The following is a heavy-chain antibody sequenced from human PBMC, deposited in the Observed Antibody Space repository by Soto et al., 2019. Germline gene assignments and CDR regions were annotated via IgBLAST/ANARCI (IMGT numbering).Heavy chain of an antibody. V-gene: IGHV4-30-4*01. J-gene: IGHJ4*02. CDR3: ARDSRFLEWTFDY. CDR1: GGSISSGDYY. Sequence: TLSLTCTVSGGSISSGDYYWSWIRQPPGKGLEWIGYIYYSGSTYHNPSLKSRVTISVDTSKNQFSLKLSSVTAADTAVYYCARDSRFLEWTFDYWGQGTLVTVSS. D-gene: IGHD3-3*01. CDR2: IYYSGST.